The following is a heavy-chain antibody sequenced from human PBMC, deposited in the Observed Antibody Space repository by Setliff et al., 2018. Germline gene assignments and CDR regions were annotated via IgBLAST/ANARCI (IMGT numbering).Heavy chain of an antibody. D-gene: IGHD2-21*02. V-gene: IGHV4-59*08. CDR1: GGSINSYY. CDR2: ISDSGST. J-gene: IGHJ3*02. CDR3: ARHNLHGTATTFAFDI. Sequence: SETLSLTCTVSGGSINSYYWSWIRQPPGKGLEWIAYISDSGSTNYNPSLKSRVTISLDTSKNQFSLKLSSVTAADTAVYYCARHNLHGTATTFAFDIWGQGTRVTVSS.